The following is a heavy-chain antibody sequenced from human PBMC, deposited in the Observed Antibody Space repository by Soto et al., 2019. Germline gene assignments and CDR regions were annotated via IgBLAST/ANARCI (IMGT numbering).Heavy chain of an antibody. V-gene: IGHV1-69*06. CDR2: IIPALGTI. D-gene: IGHD6-13*01. Sequence: GASVKVSCKASGDSFNNYPVTWVRQAPGQGLEWMGGIIPALGTINYAQKFEGRVILTADTSTNTAYMELSSLRSEDTAVYYCASSYGLRWYGAYWGQGTLVTVSS. CDR1: GDSFNNYP. CDR3: ASSYGLRWYGAY. J-gene: IGHJ4*02.